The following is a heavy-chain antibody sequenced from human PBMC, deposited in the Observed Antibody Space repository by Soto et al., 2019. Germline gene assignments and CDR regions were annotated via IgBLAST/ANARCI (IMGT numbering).Heavy chain of an antibody. Sequence: GASVKVSCKASGYTFTSYAMHWVRQAPGQRLGWMGWINAGNGNTKYSQKFQGRVTITRDTSASTAYMELSSLRSEDTAVYYCARPSSGSYDYGMDVWGQGTTVTVSS. CDR3: ARPSSGSYDYGMDV. CDR1: GYTFTSYA. V-gene: IGHV1-3*01. J-gene: IGHJ6*02. D-gene: IGHD1-26*01. CDR2: INAGNGNT.